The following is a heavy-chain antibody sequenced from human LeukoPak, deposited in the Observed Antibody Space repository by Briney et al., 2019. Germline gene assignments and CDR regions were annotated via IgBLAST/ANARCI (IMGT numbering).Heavy chain of an antibody. CDR2: ISGSGDTI. CDR3: ARDLIYCSGGSCYSLDY. D-gene: IGHD2-15*01. V-gene: IGHV3-11*04. Sequence: GGSLRLSCAASGFAFSDFYMSWIRQSPGKGLEWISYISGSGDTIYYADSVKGRFTISRENSKKSLYLQMDNLRVEDTAVYYCARDLIYCSGGSCYSLDYWGQGTLVTVSS. CDR1: GFAFSDFY. J-gene: IGHJ4*02.